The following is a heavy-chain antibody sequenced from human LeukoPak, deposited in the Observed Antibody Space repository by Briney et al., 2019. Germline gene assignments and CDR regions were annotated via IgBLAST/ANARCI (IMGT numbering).Heavy chain of an antibody. CDR1: GGSISAYY. D-gene: IGHD1-20*01. CDR2: VYYSGST. V-gene: IGHV4-59*08. J-gene: IGHJ5*02. CDR3: ARLRTISGAGFDP. Sequence: PSETLSLTCTVSGGSISAYYWSWMRQPPGEGLEWIGYVYYSGSTYYSPSLKSRVTISLDTSKIQFSLKLSSVTAADTAVYYCARLRTISGAGFDPWGQGTLVTVSS.